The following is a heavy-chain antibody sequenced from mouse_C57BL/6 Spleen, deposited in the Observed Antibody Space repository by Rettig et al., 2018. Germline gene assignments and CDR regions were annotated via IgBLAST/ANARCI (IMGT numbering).Heavy chain of an antibody. J-gene: IGHJ1*03. D-gene: IGHD1-1*01. CDR2: INPNNGGT. CDR1: GYTFTNYY. V-gene: IGHV1-26*01. CDR3: ARDYYGSSWYFDI. Sequence: EVQLQQSGPELVKPGASVKISCKASGYTFTNYYMNWVKQSHGKSLEWIGDINPNNGGTSYNQKFNGQATLTVDKSSSTAYMELRSLTSEDSAVYYCARDYYGSSWYFDIWGTGTTVTVSS.